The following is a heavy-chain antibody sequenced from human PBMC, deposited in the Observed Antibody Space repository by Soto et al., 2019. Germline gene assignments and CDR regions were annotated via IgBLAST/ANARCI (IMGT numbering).Heavy chain of an antibody. V-gene: IGHV3-30*18. D-gene: IGHD2-8*02. CDR3: AKDLRSGDRLLGVFDY. CDR1: GFTFSSYG. CDR2: ISYDGSNK. Sequence: GGSLRLSCAASGFTFSSYGMHWVRQAPGKGLEWVAVISYDGSNKYYADSVKGRFTISRDNSKNTLYLQMNSLRAEDTAVYYCAKDLRSGDRLLGVFDYWGQGTLVTVSS. J-gene: IGHJ4*02.